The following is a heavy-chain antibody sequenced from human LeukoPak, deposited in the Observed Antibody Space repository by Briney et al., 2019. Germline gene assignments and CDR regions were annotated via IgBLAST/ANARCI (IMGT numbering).Heavy chain of an antibody. Sequence: GGSLRLTCVASGFTFSSYSMNWVRQAPGKGLEWVSYISSSSSTIYYADSGKGRFTISRDNAKNPLYLQMNSLRAEDTAVYYCARDAHTSSGSYWGGVDYYYGLDVWGQGTTVTVSS. CDR3: ARDAHTSSGSYWGGVDYYYGLDV. J-gene: IGHJ6*02. V-gene: IGHV3-48*04. D-gene: IGHD3-10*01. CDR1: GFTFSSYS. CDR2: ISSSSSTI.